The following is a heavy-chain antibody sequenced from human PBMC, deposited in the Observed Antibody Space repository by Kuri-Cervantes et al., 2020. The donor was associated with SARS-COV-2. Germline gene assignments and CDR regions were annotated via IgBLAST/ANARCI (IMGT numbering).Heavy chain of an antibody. Sequence: GGSLRLSCEVSGYDFTICWISWVRQMPGKGLEWMGRIDPSDSYTDYSPSFGGHVTISIDKSISTAYLQWSRLKASDTAMYYCVRTPHLGAFDFWGQGTMVTVSS. CDR3: VRTPHLGAFDF. V-gene: IGHV5-10-1*01. CDR2: IDPSDSYT. J-gene: IGHJ3*01. CDR1: GYDFTICW. D-gene: IGHD2-15*01.